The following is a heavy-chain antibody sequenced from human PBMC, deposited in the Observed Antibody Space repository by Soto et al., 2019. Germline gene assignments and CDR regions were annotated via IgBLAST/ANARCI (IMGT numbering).Heavy chain of an antibody. V-gene: IGHV4-4*02. CDR2: ISHSGSV. J-gene: IGHJ4*02. CDR1: GDSISTNYF. D-gene: IGHD6-19*01. CDR3: ARSFGWYAIDY. Sequence: QVLLQESGPGLVQPSGTLSLSCAVSGDSISTNYFWGWVRQPPGKGLEWVGDISHSGSVNYNPSLKRPVAESIDKSKKQFSLKLNSVTAADTAVYYCARSFGWYAIDYWGQGTLVIVSS.